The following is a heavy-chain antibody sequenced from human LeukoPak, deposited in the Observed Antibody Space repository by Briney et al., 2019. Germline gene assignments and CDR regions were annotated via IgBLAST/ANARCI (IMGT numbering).Heavy chain of an antibody. Sequence: GGSLRLSCAASGFTFSRCAMSWVRQAPGKGLEWVSSLSASGSNRYYADSVKGRFTISRDNSKNTLYLQMNSLRAEDTAVYYCAKDPNDCGDYYFDYWGQGTLVTVSS. D-gene: IGHD4-17*01. J-gene: IGHJ4*02. CDR3: AKDPNDCGDYYFDY. CDR1: GFTFSRCA. V-gene: IGHV3-23*01. CDR2: LSASGSNR.